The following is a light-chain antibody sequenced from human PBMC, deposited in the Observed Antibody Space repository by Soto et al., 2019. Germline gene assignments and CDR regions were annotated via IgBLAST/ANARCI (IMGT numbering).Light chain of an antibody. Sequence: QSSLTQPPSVSGSPGQSVAISCTGTSSDVGGSNGVSWYQQPPGTAPKLIIYDVSNRPSGVPDRFSGSKSGNTASLIISGLQDEAEGYYYCSSYRSSSTYVFGTGTKVTVL. CDR3: SSYRSSSTYV. CDR2: DVS. CDR1: SSDVGGSNG. J-gene: IGLJ1*01. V-gene: IGLV2-18*02.